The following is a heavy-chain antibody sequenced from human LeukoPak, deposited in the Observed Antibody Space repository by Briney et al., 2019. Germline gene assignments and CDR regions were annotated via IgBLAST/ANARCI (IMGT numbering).Heavy chain of an antibody. D-gene: IGHD1-1*01. CDR3: ARYNWNTWFDP. CDR2: INHSGST. J-gene: IGHJ5*02. Sequence: PSETLSLTCAVYGGSFSGYYWSWIRQPPGKGLEWIGEINHSGSTNYNPSLKSRVTISLDASKNQLSLRLYSVTAADTAMYYCARYNWNTWFDPWGQGALVTVSS. V-gene: IGHV4-34*01. CDR1: GGSFSGYY.